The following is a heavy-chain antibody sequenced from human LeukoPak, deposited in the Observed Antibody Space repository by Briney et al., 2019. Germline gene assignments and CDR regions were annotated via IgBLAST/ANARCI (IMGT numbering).Heavy chain of an antibody. J-gene: IGHJ6*03. V-gene: IGHV1-46*01. CDR1: GYTFTGYY. CDR3: ARDGDIVVVPAAIPYYYYYMDV. Sequence: ASVKVSCKASGYTFTGYYMHWVRQAPGQGLEWMGIINPSGGSTSYAQKFQGRVTMTRDMSTSTVYMELSSLRSEDTAVYYCARDGDIVVVPAAIPYYYYYMDVWGKGTTVTVS. CDR2: INPSGGST. D-gene: IGHD2-2*01.